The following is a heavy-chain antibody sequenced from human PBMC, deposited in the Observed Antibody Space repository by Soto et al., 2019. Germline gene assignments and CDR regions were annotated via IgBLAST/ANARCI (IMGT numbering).Heavy chain of an antibody. CDR1: GFTFSSHW. CDR2: IKQDGSEK. Sequence: PGGSLRLSCAVSGFTFSSHWMSWVRQAPGKGLEWLASIKQDGSEKHYVDSVKGRFTISRDNAKNSLYLQMNSLRVEDTAVYYCARVYYDYIWGSYPLVYWGQGTLVTVSS. CDR3: ARVYYDYIWGSYPLVY. D-gene: IGHD3-16*02. V-gene: IGHV3-7*01. J-gene: IGHJ4*02.